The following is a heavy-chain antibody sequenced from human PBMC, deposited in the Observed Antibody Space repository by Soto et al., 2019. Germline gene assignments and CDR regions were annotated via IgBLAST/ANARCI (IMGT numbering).Heavy chain of an antibody. J-gene: IGHJ1*01. Sequence: ASVKVSCKASGYTFTSYYMHWVRQAPGQGLEWMGIINPSGGSTSYAQKFQGRVTMTRDTSTSTVYMELSSLRNDDTAVYYCVRDFTYDKSGYLGSLWGQGTLVTVSS. CDR1: GYTFTSYY. CDR3: VRDFTYDKSGYLGSL. CDR2: INPSGGST. D-gene: IGHD3-22*01. V-gene: IGHV1-46*01.